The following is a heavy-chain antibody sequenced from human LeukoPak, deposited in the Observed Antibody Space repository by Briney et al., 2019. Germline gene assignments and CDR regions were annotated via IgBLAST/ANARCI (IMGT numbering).Heavy chain of an antibody. Sequence: SETLSLTCTLSGGSTSSYYWSWIRQPPEKGLERIGYIYYSGDTNYNLSLKSRVTISVDSTKSPFTLKLSSVTAADAAVNSGANRGGSGSSGGYFDYWGQGNLVTVSS. J-gene: IGHJ4*02. CDR2: IYYSGDT. CDR3: ANRGGSGSSGGYFDY. V-gene: IGHV4-59*01. D-gene: IGHD3-10*01. CDR1: GGSTSSYY.